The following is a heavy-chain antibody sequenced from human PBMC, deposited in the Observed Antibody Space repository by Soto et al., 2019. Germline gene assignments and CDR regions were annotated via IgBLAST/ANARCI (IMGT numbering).Heavy chain of an antibody. V-gene: IGHV3-30*18. CDR2: ISYDGSNK. CDR3: AKDTIGYCSGGSCYYFDY. CDR1: GFTFSSYG. J-gene: IGHJ4*02. D-gene: IGHD2-15*01. Sequence: QVQLVESGGGVVQPGRSLRLSCAASGFTFSSYGMHWVRQAPGKGLEWVAVISYDGSNKYYADSVKGRFTISRDNSKNTLYLPMNSLRAEDTAVYYCAKDTIGYCSGGSCYYFDYWGQGTLVTVSS.